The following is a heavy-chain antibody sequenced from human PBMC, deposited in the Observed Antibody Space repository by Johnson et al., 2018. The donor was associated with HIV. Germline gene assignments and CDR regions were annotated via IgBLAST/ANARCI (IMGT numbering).Heavy chain of an antibody. CDR2: ISWNSGSI. V-gene: IGHV3-9*01. D-gene: IGHD1-26*01. CDR1: GFTFDDYA. CDR3: AKDFRGSYGGAGAFDS. J-gene: IGHJ3*02. Sequence: EVQVVESGGGLVQPGRSLRLSCAASGFTFDDYAMHWVRQATGKGLEWVSGISWNSGSIGYADSVKGRFTISRDNAKNSLYLQMNSLRAEDTALYYCAKDFRGSYGGAGAFDSWGQGTMVTVSS.